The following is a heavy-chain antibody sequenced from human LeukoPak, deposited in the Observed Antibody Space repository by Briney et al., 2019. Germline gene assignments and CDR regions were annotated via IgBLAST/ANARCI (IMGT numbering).Heavy chain of an antibody. CDR3: ARGAGSSWYFYLDY. Sequence: GGSLRLSCAASGFTFSSYGMSWVRQAPGKGLEWVSAISGSGGSTYYADSVKGRFTISRDNAKNSLYLQMNSLRVEDTAVYHCARGAGSSWYFYLDYWGQGTLVTVSS. CDR2: ISGSGGST. D-gene: IGHD6-13*01. CDR1: GFTFSSYG. J-gene: IGHJ4*02. V-gene: IGHV3-23*01.